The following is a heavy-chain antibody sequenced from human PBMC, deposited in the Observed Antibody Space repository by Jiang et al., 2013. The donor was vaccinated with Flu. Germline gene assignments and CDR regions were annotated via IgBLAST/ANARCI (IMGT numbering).Heavy chain of an antibody. CDR3: ARDHYDSSGYYPRPYYYYYYGMDV. Sequence: NPSGGSTSYAQKFQGRVTMTRDTSTSTVYMELSSLRSEDTAVYYCARDHYDSSGYYPRPYYYYYYGMDVWGKGTTVTVSS. V-gene: IGHV1-46*01. D-gene: IGHD3-22*01. J-gene: IGHJ6*04. CDR2: NPSGGST.